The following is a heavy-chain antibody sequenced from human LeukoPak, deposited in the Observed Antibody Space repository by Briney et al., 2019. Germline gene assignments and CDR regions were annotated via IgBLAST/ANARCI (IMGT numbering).Heavy chain of an antibody. Sequence: GGSLRLSCAASGFTFSSYWMSWVRQAPGKGLEWVSSISSGGNYIYYADSVKGRFTISRDNAKNSLYLQMNSLRAEETAVYYCARAGILVAGTDWYFDLWGRGTLVTVSS. D-gene: IGHD6-19*01. CDR1: GFTFSSYW. CDR3: ARAGILVAGTDWYFDL. CDR2: ISSGGNYI. J-gene: IGHJ2*01. V-gene: IGHV3-21*01.